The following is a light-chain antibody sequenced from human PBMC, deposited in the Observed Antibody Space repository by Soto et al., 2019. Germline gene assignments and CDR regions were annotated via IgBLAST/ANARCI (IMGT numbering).Light chain of an antibody. CDR3: QVWDSSSDPKRV. V-gene: IGLV3-21*04. J-gene: IGLJ2*01. CDR2: YDS. Sequence: SYELTQPPSVSVAPGKTARITCGGNNIGSKSVHWYQQKPGQAPVLVIYYDSDRPSGIPERFSGSNSGNTATLTISRVEAGDEADYYCQVWDSSSDPKRVFGGGTKVTVL. CDR1: NIGSKS.